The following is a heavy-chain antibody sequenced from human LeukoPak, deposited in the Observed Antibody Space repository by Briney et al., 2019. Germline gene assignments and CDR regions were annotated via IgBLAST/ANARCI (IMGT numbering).Heavy chain of an antibody. CDR2: ISWNSGSI. J-gene: IGHJ3*02. V-gene: IGHV3-9*03. CDR1: GFTFDDYA. CDR3: AKAGRLVPYALDI. D-gene: IGHD3-9*01. Sequence: PGRSLRLSCAASGFTFDDYAMHWVRQAPGKGLEWVSGISWNSGSIGYADSVKGRFTISRDNAKNSLYLQMNSLRAADMALYYCAKAGRLVPYALDIWGQGTMVTVSS.